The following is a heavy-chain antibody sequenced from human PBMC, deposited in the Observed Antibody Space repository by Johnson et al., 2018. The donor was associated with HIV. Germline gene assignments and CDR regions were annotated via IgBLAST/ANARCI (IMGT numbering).Heavy chain of an antibody. CDR2: IYSGGSI. V-gene: IGHV3-NL1*01. CDR1: GFTFSSYA. D-gene: IGHD4-17*01. CDR3: ATQEDYGDYYGAFDI. J-gene: IGHJ3*02. Sequence: QVQLVESGGGVVQPGGSLRLSCAASGFTFSSYAMNWVRQAPGKGLEWVSVIYSGGSIYSVDSVKGRFTISRDNSKNTLYLQMNSLRAEDTAVYYCATQEDYGDYYGAFDIWGQGTMVTVSS.